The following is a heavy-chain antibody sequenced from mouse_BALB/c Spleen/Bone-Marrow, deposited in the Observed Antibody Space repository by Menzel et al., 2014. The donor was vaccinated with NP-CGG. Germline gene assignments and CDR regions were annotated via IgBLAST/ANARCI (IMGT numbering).Heavy chain of an antibody. CDR1: GFTFSDAW. CDR2: IRSKPNNHAT. V-gene: IGHV6-6*01. J-gene: IGHJ3*01. Sequence: EVHLVESGGGLVQPGGSMKLSCVASGFTFSDAWIDWVRQSPEKGLEWVAEIRSKPNNHATYYAESVKGRFTISRDDSKSSVYLQMNSLRAEDTGIYYCMDGNLFAYWGQGTLVTVSA. CDR3: MDGNLFAY. D-gene: IGHD2-1*01.